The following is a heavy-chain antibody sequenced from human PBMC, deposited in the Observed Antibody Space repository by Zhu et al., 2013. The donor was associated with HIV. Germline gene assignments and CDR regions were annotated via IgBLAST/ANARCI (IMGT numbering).Heavy chain of an antibody. CDR1: GGSVNSGGYY. V-gene: IGHV4-31*03. CDR3: ATEKTTVAPGWFDP. D-gene: IGHD4-17*01. CDR2: ISYSGTT. J-gene: IGHJ5*02. Sequence: QVQLQESGPELVKPSQTLSLICTVSGGSVNSGGYYWSWIRQYPGRGPEWIGYISYSGTTYYNPSLKSRITISLDSSKNQFSLKLRSVSAADTAVYYCATEKTTVAPGWFDPWGQGSQVTVSS.